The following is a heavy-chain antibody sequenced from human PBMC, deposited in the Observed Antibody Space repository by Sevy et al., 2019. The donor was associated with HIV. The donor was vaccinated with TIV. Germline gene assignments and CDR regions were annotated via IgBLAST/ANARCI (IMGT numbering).Heavy chain of an antibody. D-gene: IGHD3-3*01. J-gene: IGHJ4*02. CDR2: ISSSSSYI. Sequence: GGSLRLSCAASGFTFSSYSMNWVRQAPGKGLEWLSSISSSSSYIYYADSVRGRFTISRDNAKNSLYLQMNSLRAEDTAVYYCASTYYDFWSGYHFDYWGQGTLVTVSS. CDR1: GFTFSSYS. CDR3: ASTYYDFWSGYHFDY. V-gene: IGHV3-21*01.